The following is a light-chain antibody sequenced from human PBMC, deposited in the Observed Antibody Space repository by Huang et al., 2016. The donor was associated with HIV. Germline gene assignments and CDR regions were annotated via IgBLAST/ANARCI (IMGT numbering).Light chain of an antibody. J-gene: IGKJ4*01. V-gene: IGKV1-39*01. CDR3: QQSYSIPPVT. Sequence: DIQLTQSPSSLSASVGDRVTITCLANQSISSYLNWYQQKPGKAPKFLIYAASSLQSGVPSRFSGSGSGTDFTLTISSLQPEDFATYYCQQSYSIPPVTFGGGTKVEMK. CDR1: QSISSY. CDR2: AAS.